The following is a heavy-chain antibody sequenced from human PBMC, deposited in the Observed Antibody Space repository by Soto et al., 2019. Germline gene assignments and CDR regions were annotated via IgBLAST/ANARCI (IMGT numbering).Heavy chain of an antibody. CDR3: ARAPSSPKLWFGELLLSNFDY. CDR2: ISAYNGNT. D-gene: IGHD3-10*01. CDR1: GYTFTSYG. V-gene: IGHV1-18*01. J-gene: IGHJ4*02. Sequence: ASVKVSCKASGYTFTSYGISWVRQAPGQGLEWMGWISAYNGNTNYAQKLQGRVTMTTDTSTSTAYMELRSLRSDDTAVYYCARAPSSPKLWFGELLLSNFDYWGQGTLVTVSS.